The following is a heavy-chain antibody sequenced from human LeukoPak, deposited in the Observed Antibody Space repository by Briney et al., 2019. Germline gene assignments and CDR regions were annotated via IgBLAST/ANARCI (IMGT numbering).Heavy chain of an antibody. J-gene: IGHJ5*02. CDR3: ARDISGWYRWFDP. Sequence: PGGSLRLSCAASGFTFSSYEMNWVRQAPGQGPEWLSYISGSGNKIHYADSVKGRFTISRDNAKISLHLQMNSLRAEDTGVYYCARDISGWYRWFDPWGQGTLVTVSS. V-gene: IGHV3-48*03. CDR2: ISGSGNKI. CDR1: GFTFSSYE. D-gene: IGHD6-19*01.